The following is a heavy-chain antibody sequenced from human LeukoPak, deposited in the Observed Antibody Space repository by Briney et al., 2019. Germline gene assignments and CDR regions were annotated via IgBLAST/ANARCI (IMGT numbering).Heavy chain of an antibody. CDR2: INPSGAST. Sequence: EASVKVSCKASGYTFTSYYMHWVRQAPGQGLEWMGIINPSGASTSYAQKFQGRVTMTRDTSTSTVYMELSSLRSEDTAVYYCARAEPVYYDILTGYYRQAVLDYWGQGTLVTVSS. D-gene: IGHD3-9*01. CDR3: ARAEPVYYDILTGYYRQAVLDY. V-gene: IGHV1-46*01. CDR1: GYTFTSYY. J-gene: IGHJ4*02.